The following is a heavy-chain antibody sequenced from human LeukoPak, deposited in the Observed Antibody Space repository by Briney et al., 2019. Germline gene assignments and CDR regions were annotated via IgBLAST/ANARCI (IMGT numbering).Heavy chain of an antibody. CDR1: GFTFSSYA. V-gene: IGHV3-23*01. Sequence: PGGSLRLSCAASGFTFSSYAMGWVRQAPGKGLEWVSPISGSGGSTYYADSLKGRFTISRDNSKNTLYLQMNSLRAEDTAVYYCAKAEGYCSSTSCYFVVGLDYWGQGTLVTVSS. J-gene: IGHJ4*02. D-gene: IGHD2-2*01. CDR3: AKAEGYCSSTSCYFVVGLDY. CDR2: ISGSGGST.